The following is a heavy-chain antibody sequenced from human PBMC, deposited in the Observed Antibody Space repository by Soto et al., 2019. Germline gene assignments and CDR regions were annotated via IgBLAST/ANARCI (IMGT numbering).Heavy chain of an antibody. CDR1: GYTFTSYG. V-gene: IGHV1-3*01. Sequence: GASVKVSCKASGYTFTSYGISWVRQAPGQRLEWMGWINAGNGNTKYSQKFQGRVTITRDTSASTAYMELSSLRSEDTAVYYCARALGVGASYYFQHWGQGTLVTVSS. CDR2: INAGNGNT. J-gene: IGHJ1*01. D-gene: IGHD1-26*01. CDR3: ARALGVGASYYFQH.